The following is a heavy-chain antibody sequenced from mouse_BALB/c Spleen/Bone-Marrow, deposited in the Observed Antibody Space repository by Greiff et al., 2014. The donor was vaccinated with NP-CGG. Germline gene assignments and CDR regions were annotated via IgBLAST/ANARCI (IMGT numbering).Heavy chain of an antibody. V-gene: IGHV5-17*02. CDR3: ARGGNWDDFDV. CDR2: ISSGSTSI. CDR1: GFTFSSFG. J-gene: IGHJ1*01. Sequence: EVQLVESGGGLVQPGGSRKLSCAASGFTFSSFGMHWVRQAPERGLEWVAYISSGSTSIFYSDTVRGRLTISRDNPKNTLFLQMTSLTSEDTAMYYCARGGNWDDFDVWGAGTTVTVSS. D-gene: IGHD4-1*01.